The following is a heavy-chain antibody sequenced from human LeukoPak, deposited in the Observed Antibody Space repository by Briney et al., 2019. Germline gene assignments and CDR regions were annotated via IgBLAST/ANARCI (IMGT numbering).Heavy chain of an antibody. CDR3: ARDLYYGSGAYYNGWDY. V-gene: IGHV1-46*01. J-gene: IGHJ4*02. CDR1: GYKFTSYY. Sequence: ASVKVSCKASGYKFTSYYMHWVRQAPGQGLEWMGIINPSSGGTTYAQKFQGRVTMTRDTSTSTVYMDLSGLRSEDTAVYYCARDLYYGSGAYYNGWDYWGQGTLVTASS. CDR2: INPSSGGT. D-gene: IGHD3-10*01.